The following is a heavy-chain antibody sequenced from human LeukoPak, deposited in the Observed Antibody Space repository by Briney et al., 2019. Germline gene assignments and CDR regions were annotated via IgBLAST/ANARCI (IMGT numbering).Heavy chain of an antibody. CDR1: GYTFTGYY. CDR3: AREDCSSTSCYTPSWYFDL. J-gene: IGHJ2*01. D-gene: IGHD2-2*02. CDR2: INPNSGGT. V-gene: IGHV1-2*02. Sequence: ASVKVSCKASGYTFTGYYLHWVRQAPGQGLEWMGWINPNSGGTSYAQKFQGRVTMTRDTSISTVYMELSSLRSEDTAVYYCAREDCSSTSCYTPSWYFDLWGRGTLVTVSS.